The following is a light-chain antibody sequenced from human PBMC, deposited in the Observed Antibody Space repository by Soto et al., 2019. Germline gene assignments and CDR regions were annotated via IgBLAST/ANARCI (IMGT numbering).Light chain of an antibody. CDR3: QQYNNWPPET. Sequence: EIVLTQSPGTLSLSPGERATLSCRASQTISGTYIAWYQQKFGQAPRLLIHGVSTRATGIPDRFSGSGSGTDFTLTISRLEPEDFAVYYCQQYNNWPPETFGQGTKVDIK. V-gene: IGKV3-20*01. J-gene: IGKJ1*01. CDR2: GVS. CDR1: QTISGTY.